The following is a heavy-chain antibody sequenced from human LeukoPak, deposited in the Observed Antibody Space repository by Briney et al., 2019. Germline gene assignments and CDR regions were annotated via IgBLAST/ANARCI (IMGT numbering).Heavy chain of an antibody. Sequence: ASVKVSCKASGYTFTSYYMHWVRQAPGKGLEWMGGFDPEDGETIYAQKFQGRVTMTEDTSTDTAYMELSSLRSEDTAVYYCATEIPYYDYVWGSYHLDYWGQGTLVTVSS. CDR2: FDPEDGET. J-gene: IGHJ4*02. CDR3: ATEIPYYDYVWGSYHLDY. CDR1: GYTFTSYY. D-gene: IGHD3-16*02. V-gene: IGHV1-24*01.